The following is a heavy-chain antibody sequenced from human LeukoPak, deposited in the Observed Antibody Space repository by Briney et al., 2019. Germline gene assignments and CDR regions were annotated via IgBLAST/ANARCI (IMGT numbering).Heavy chain of an antibody. CDR3: ARATTVTVGAFDI. Sequence: TPGGSLRLSCAASGFTFSDYYMSWIRQAPGKGLEWLSYISSSGGAIFYADSVKGRFTVSRDSAKSSLFLQMNSLRAEDTAVYYCARATTVTVGAFDIWGQGTMVTVSS. V-gene: IGHV3-11*01. J-gene: IGHJ3*02. D-gene: IGHD4-17*01. CDR1: GFTFSDYY. CDR2: ISSSGGAI.